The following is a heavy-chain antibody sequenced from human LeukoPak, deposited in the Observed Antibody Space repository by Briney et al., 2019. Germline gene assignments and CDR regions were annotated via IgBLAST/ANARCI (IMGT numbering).Heavy chain of an antibody. Sequence: ALLKLSCKAAGYTFTSYGISWGREATGQGLEWMGWISAYNGNTNYAQQLQGRVTMTTDTSTSTAYMELRSLRSDDTAVYYCALKKWFGASPRLGSWFAPWGQGTLVTVSS. CDR1: GYTFTSYG. D-gene: IGHD3-10*01. V-gene: IGHV1-18*01. CDR3: ALKKWFGASPRLGSWFAP. CDR2: ISAYNGNT. J-gene: IGHJ5*02.